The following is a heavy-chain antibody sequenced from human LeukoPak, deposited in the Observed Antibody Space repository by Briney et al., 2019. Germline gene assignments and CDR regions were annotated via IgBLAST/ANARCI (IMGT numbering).Heavy chain of an antibody. CDR3: ARHLEDSSGYYYVGYYYYGMDV. D-gene: IGHD3-22*01. CDR1: GGSISSYY. J-gene: IGHJ6*02. V-gene: IGHV4-59*08. CDR2: IYYNGST. Sequence: SETLSLTCTVSGGSISSYYWSWIRQPPGKGLEWVGYIYYNGSTNYNPSLKSRVTISVDTSKNQFSLKLSSVTAADTAVYYCARHLEDSSGYYYVGYYYYGMDVWGQGTTVTVSS.